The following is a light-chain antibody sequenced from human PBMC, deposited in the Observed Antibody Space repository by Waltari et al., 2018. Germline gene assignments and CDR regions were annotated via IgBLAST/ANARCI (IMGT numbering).Light chain of an antibody. J-gene: IGLJ2*01. CDR3: SSYTSTSTLV. V-gene: IGLV2-14*01. Sequence: QTAMTQPAPASGSLGLSITTPCTASSTSIGSYNFSSCYQQHPGKAPKLMIYDVSNRPSGVSNRFSGSKSGNTASLTISGLQAEDEADYYCSSYTSTSTLVFGGGTKLTVL. CDR2: DVS. CDR1: STSIGSYNF.